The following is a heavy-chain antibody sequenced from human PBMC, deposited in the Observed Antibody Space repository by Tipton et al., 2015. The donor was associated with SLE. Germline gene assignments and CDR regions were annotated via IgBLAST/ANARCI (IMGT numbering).Heavy chain of an antibody. CDR1: GGSISSSSYY. V-gene: IGHV4-39*02. J-gene: IGHJ4*02. D-gene: IGHD5-12*01. Sequence: TLSLTCTVSGGSISSSSYYWGWIRQPPGKGLEWIGSIYYSGSTYYNPSLKSRVTISVDTSKNQFSLKLSSVTAADTAVYYCARDIVATNWGQGTLVTVSS. CDR2: IYYSGST. CDR3: ARDIVATN.